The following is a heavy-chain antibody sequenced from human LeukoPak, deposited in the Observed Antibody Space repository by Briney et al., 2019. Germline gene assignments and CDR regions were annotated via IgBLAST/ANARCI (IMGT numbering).Heavy chain of an antibody. CDR2: IYHSGST. CDR3: ARESRSMVTRGWFYWFDP. J-gene: IGHJ5*02. V-gene: IGHV4-30-2*01. CDR1: GGSISSGGYS. D-gene: IGHD5-18*01. Sequence: SQTLSLTCAVSGGSISSGGYSWSWIRQPPGKGLEWIGYIYHSGSTYYNPSLKSRVTISVDRSKNQFSLKLSSVTAADTAVYYCARESRSMVTRGWFYWFDPWGQGTLVTVSS.